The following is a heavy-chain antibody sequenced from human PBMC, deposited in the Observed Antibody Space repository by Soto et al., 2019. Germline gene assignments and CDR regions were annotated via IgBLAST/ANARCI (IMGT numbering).Heavy chain of an antibody. D-gene: IGHD5-12*01. CDR2: ISSSSSYI. Sequence: GGSLRLSCAASGFTFSSYSMNWVRQAPGKGLEWVSSISSSSSYIYYADSVKGRFTISRDNAKNSLYLQMNSLRAEDTAVYYCARDSSRGYSGYDYFFRWGQGTLVTVSS. J-gene: IGHJ4*02. CDR1: GFTFSSYS. CDR3: ARDSSRGYSGYDYFFR. V-gene: IGHV3-21*01.